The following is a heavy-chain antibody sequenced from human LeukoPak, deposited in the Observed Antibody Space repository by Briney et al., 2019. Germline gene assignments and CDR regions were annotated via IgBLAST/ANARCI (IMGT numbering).Heavy chain of an antibody. D-gene: IGHD2-2*01. V-gene: IGHV3-48*04. CDR2: ISSSSSTI. CDR3: ARDPHSSSAWYLFDY. CDR1: GFTFSSYS. Sequence: QTWGSLRLSCAASGFTFSSYSMNWVRQAPGKGLEWVSYISSSSSTIYYADSVKGRFTISRDNAKNSLYLQMNSLRAEDAAVYYCARDPHSSSAWYLFDYWGQGTLVTVSS. J-gene: IGHJ4*02.